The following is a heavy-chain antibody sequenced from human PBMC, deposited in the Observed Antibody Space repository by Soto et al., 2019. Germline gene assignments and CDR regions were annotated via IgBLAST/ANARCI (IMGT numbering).Heavy chain of an antibody. CDR1: GYTFTSYA. CDR2: INAGNGNT. D-gene: IGHD2-21*02. V-gene: IGHV1-3*05. CDR3: ARSIVVVTALDY. J-gene: IGHJ4*02. Sequence: QVQLVQSGAEEKKPGASVTVSCKASGYTFTSYAMHWVRQAPGQRLEWMGWINAGNGNTKYSQKFDGRVTITRDTSASTAYKELSSLRAEDTAVYYCARSIVVVTALDYWGQGTLVTVSS.